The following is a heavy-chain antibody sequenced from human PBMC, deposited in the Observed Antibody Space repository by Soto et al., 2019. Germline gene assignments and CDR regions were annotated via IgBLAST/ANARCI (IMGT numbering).Heavy chain of an antibody. D-gene: IGHD4-17*01. Sequence: QVQLVESGGGVVQPGRSLRLSCAASGFTFSSYAMHWVRQAPGKGLEWVAVISYDGSNKYYADSVKGRFTISRDNSKNTLYLQMNSLRAEDTAVYYCARGETTRKNYSYGMDVWGQGTTVTVSS. J-gene: IGHJ6*02. CDR2: ISYDGSNK. V-gene: IGHV3-30-3*01. CDR3: ARGETTRKNYSYGMDV. CDR1: GFTFSSYA.